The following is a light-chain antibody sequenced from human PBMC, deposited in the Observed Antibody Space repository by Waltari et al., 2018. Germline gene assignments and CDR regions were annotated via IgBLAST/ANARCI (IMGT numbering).Light chain of an antibody. CDR3: CSYAGSSTYV. V-gene: IGLV2-23*01. J-gene: IGLJ1*01. Sequence: QSALTQPTSVSGSPGQSITISCTGTSSDVGNYNLVSWYQQHPGKAPKLMISAGSKRASGVSNRLSGSKSGNTASLTISGLQAEDEADYYCCSYAGSSTYVFGTGTKVTVL. CDR2: AGS. CDR1: SSDVGNYNL.